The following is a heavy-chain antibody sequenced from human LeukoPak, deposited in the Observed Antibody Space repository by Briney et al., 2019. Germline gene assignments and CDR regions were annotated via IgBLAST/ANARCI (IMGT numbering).Heavy chain of an antibody. CDR1: GFTFDDYA. Sequence: GGSLRLSSAASGFTFDDYAMFWVRQAPGKGLEWVSGISWDSRNIGYAASVKGRFTTSRDNGKNSLYLQMNSLRPDDTALYYCARGNRDTSGFYFYYGMDVWGPGSTVTVSS. D-gene: IGHD6-19*01. CDR3: ARGNRDTSGFYFYYGMDV. CDR2: ISWDSRNI. J-gene: IGHJ6*02. V-gene: IGHV3-9*01.